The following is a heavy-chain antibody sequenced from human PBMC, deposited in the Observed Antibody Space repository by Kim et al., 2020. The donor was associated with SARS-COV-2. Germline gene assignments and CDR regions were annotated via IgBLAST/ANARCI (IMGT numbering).Heavy chain of an antibody. Sequence: ETIYAQKFQGRVTMTEDTSTDTAYMELSSLRSEDTAVYYCATSIVATSDYWGQGTLVTVSS. V-gene: IGHV1-24*01. D-gene: IGHD5-12*01. J-gene: IGHJ4*02. CDR3: ATSIVATSDY. CDR2: ET.